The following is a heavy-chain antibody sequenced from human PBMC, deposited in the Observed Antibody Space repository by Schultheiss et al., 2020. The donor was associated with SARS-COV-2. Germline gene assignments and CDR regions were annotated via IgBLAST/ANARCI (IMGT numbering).Heavy chain of an antibody. J-gene: IGHJ3*02. Sequence: ASVKVSCKASGGTFSSYDINWVRQAPGQGLEWMGIINPSGGSTSYAQKFQGRVTMTRNTSISTAYMELSSLRSEDTAVYYCARARITMIVVVDAFDIWGQGTMVTVSS. CDR2: INPSGGST. CDR1: GGTFSSYD. V-gene: IGHV1-46*01. CDR3: ARARITMIVVVDAFDI. D-gene: IGHD3-22*01.